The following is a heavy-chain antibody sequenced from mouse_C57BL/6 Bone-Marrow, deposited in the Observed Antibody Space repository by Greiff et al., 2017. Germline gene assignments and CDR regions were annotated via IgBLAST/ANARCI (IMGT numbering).Heavy chain of an antibody. CDR3: ARLGGLRQYYFDF. V-gene: IGHV1-4*01. CDR1: GYTFTSYT. Sequence: VQLQQSGAELARPGASVKMSCKASGYTFTSYTMHWVKQRPGPGLEWIGYINPSSGYTKYNQKFKDKATLTADKSSSTAYMQLSSLTSEDSAVYYCARLGGLRQYYFDFWGQGTTLTVSS. J-gene: IGHJ2*01. D-gene: IGHD3-2*02. CDR2: INPSSGYT.